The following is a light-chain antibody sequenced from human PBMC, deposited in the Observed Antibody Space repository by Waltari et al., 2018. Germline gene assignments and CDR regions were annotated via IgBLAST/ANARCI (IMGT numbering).Light chain of an antibody. V-gene: IGKV1-5*03. Sequence: DIQMTQFPSTMSAYVGDRGAITCRASQSIGTWLAWYKQKPGKAPTLVIYKASSLEGGVPSRFSGSGSGTEFTLTISSLQPDDVATYYCHQYSGASQTFGQGTKVDIK. CDR1: QSIGTW. J-gene: IGKJ1*01. CDR3: HQYSGASQT. CDR2: KAS.